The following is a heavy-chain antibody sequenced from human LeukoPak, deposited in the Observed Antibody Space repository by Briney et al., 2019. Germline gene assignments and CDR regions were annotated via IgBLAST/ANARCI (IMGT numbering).Heavy chain of an antibody. V-gene: IGHV1-18*01. Sequence: ASVTVSCLCSGYTFTSYGIGWVRQAPGQGVAGVGWISAYNRNTNCAQKLQGRVTMTTDTSTSTAYKELRSLTCDDTAVYSCAIDGGYSYGYFFDYWGQGTLVTVSS. CDR3: AIDGGYSYGYFFDY. CDR1: GYTFTSYG. CDR2: ISAYNRNT. D-gene: IGHD5-18*01. J-gene: IGHJ4*02.